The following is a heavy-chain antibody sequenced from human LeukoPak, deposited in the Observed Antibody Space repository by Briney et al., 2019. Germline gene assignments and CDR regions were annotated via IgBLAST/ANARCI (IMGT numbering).Heavy chain of an antibody. D-gene: IGHD3-10*01. CDR2: INPNSGGT. CDR3: ARVRGSSYGDFFDY. V-gene: IGHV1-2*06. CDR1: GYTFTGYY. J-gene: IGHJ4*02. Sequence: ASVKVSCKASGYTFTGYYMHWVRQAPGQGLEWMERINPNSGGTNYAQKFQGRVTMTRDTSISTAYMELSRLRSDDTAVYYCARVRGSSYGDFFDYWGQGTLVTVSS.